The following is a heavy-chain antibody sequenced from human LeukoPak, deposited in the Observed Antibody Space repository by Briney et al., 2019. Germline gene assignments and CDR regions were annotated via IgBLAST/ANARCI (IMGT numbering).Heavy chain of an antibody. J-gene: IGHJ4*02. CDR3: AKGLCSGGSCRPIDY. Sequence: GGSLRLSCAASGFTFSRYGMHWVRQAPGKGLEWVAVILYDGSNKDYADSVKGRFTISRDNSKNTLFLQMNSLRAEDTAVYYCAKGLCSGGSCRPIDYWGQGTLVTVSS. CDR1: GFTFSRYG. V-gene: IGHV3-33*05. CDR2: ILYDGSNK. D-gene: IGHD2-15*01.